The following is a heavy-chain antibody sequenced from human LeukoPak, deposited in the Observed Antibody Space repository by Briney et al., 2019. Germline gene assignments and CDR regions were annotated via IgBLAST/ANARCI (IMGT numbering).Heavy chain of an antibody. Sequence: SETLSLTCTVSGGSISSYYWSWIRQPPGKGLEWIGYIYYSGSTNYNPSLKSRVTISVDTSKNQFSLKLSSVTAADTAVYYCARAPRDYDILTGYYFYAFDIWGQGTMVTVSS. CDR1: GGSISSYY. CDR2: IYYSGST. V-gene: IGHV4-59*08. CDR3: ARAPRDYDILTGYYFYAFDI. D-gene: IGHD3-9*01. J-gene: IGHJ3*02.